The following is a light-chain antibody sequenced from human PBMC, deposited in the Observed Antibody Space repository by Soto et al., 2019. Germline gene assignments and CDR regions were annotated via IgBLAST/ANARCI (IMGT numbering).Light chain of an antibody. CDR3: QSYDSSLSGWV. V-gene: IGLV1-40*01. CDR2: GNI. J-gene: IGLJ3*02. CDR1: SSNIGAGYD. Sequence: QSVLTQPPSVSGAPGQRVTISCTGSSSNIGAGYDVHWYQQRPGTAPKLLIFGNINRPSGVPDRFSGSKSGTSASLAITGLQAEDEGDYYCQSYDSSLSGWVFGGGTKVTVL.